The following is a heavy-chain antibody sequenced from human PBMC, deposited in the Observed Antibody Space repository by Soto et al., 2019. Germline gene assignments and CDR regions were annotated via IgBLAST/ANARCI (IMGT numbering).Heavy chain of an antibody. Sequence: ASVKVSCKASDNTFISYAISWVRQAPGQGLEWMGWISDYNNNTKYAQKFQDRVTMTTDRSTSTAYMELRSLRADDTAVYYCARDVGSGTNYFDYWGQGILVTVSS. CDR2: ISDYNNNT. CDR1: DNTFISYA. D-gene: IGHD3-10*01. CDR3: ARDVGSGTNYFDY. J-gene: IGHJ4*02. V-gene: IGHV1-18*04.